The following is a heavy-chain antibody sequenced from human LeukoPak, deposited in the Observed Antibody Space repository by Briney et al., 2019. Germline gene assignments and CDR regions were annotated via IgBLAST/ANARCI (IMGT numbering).Heavy chain of an antibody. V-gene: IGHV3-33*01. Sequence: GGSLRLSCEASGFTFSTYGMHWVRQAPGKGLEWVAVIWYDGSNKNYADSVKGRFTIPRDISKNTLYLQMNSLRAEDTAVYYCARGGRTTWHGMDVWGQGTTVTVSS. CDR2: IWYDGSNK. CDR1: GFTFSTYG. J-gene: IGHJ6*02. CDR3: ARGGRTTWHGMDV. D-gene: IGHD4-17*01.